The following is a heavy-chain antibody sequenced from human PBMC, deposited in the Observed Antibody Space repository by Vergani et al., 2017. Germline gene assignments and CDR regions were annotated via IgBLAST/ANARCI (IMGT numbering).Heavy chain of an antibody. CDR3: ARDLRIAARPGHFDY. CDR1: GGTFSSYG. D-gene: IGHD6-6*01. Sequence: QVQLVQSGAEVKKPGSSVKVSCKASGGTFSSYGISWVRQAPGQGLEWMGWISAYNGNTNYAQKLQGRVTMTTDTSTSTAYMELRSLRSDDTAVYYCARDLRIAARPGHFDYWGQGTLVTVSS. J-gene: IGHJ4*02. CDR2: ISAYNGNT. V-gene: IGHV1-18*01.